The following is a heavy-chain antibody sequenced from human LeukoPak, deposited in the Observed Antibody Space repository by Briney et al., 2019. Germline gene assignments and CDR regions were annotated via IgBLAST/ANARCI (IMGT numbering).Heavy chain of an antibody. D-gene: IGHD1-26*01. J-gene: IGHJ4*02. CDR3: ARDRGPLIVGAILYFDY. V-gene: IGHV1-69*04. CDR2: IIPILGIA. CDR1: GYTFTSYA. Sequence: GASVKVSCKASGYTFTSYAISWVRQAPGQGLEWMGRIIPILGIANYAQKFQGRVTITADKSTSTAYMELSSLRSEDTAVYYCARDRGPLIVGAILYFDYWGQGTLVTVSS.